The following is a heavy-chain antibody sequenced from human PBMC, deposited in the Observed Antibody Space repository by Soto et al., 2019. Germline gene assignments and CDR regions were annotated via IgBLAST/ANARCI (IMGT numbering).Heavy chain of an antibody. V-gene: IGHV2-5*02. J-gene: IGHJ4*02. D-gene: IGHD3-9*01. CDR1: GFSLSTTGVG. CDR3: PSSTGYRIFDC. Sequence: QITLKESGPTLVKPTQTLTLTCTFSGFSLSTTGVGVGWIRQPPGKALEWLALIFWDDDKRYSPSLKSRLTLTRDTPKNQVVLTMTNMDPVAPATYYCPSSTGYRIFDCWGQGTLVAVSS. CDR2: IFWDDDK.